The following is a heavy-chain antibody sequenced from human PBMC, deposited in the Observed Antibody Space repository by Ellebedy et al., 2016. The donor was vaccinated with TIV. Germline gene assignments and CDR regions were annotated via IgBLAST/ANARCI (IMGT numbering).Heavy chain of an antibody. D-gene: IGHD6-19*01. V-gene: IGHV3-23*01. CDR1: GFTFSSYA. Sequence: PGGSLRLSCAASGFTFSSYAMSRVRQAPGKGLEWVSTISGRGGSTYYADSVKGRFTISRDNSKNTLYLQMNSLRAEGTAVYYCAKLIPLEGTQWYFDYWGQGTLVTVSS. CDR2: ISGRGGST. CDR3: AKLIPLEGTQWYFDY. J-gene: IGHJ4*02.